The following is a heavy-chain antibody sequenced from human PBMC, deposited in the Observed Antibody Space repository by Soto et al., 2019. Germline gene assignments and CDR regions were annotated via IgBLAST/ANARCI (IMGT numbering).Heavy chain of an antibody. CDR2: IYNSGST. V-gene: IGHV4-61*01. D-gene: IGHD2-15*01. CDR3: ARADPDASVGY. Sequence: SETLSLTCTVSGGSVSSTSYYWSWIRQPPGKGLEWIGYIYNSGSTNYKPSLKSRVTISADTSKNQFSLRMNSMIAADTAVYYCARADPDASVGYWGQGTLVTVSS. J-gene: IGHJ4*02. CDR1: GGSVSSTSYY.